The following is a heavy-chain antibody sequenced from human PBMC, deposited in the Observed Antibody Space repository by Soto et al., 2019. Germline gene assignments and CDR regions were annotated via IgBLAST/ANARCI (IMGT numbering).Heavy chain of an antibody. Sequence: QVQLVESGGGVVQPGRSLRLSCAASRFTFGDYGMHWVRQAPGKGLEWVALISYDGTNKYYADSVMGRFTISRDNSKNTLYLEMNSLRAEDTALYYCAKDQHAVFSYGMDVWGQGTTVTVSS. J-gene: IGHJ6*02. D-gene: IGHD6-13*01. CDR2: ISYDGTNK. V-gene: IGHV3-30*18. CDR1: RFTFGDYG. CDR3: AKDQHAVFSYGMDV.